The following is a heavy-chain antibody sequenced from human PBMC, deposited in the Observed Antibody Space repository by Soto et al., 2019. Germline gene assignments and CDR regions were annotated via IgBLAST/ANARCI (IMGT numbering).Heavy chain of an antibody. D-gene: IGHD5-12*01. J-gene: IGHJ4*02. Sequence: SVKVSCKASGYTFTIYGISWVRQAPGQGLEWMGRIIPILGIANYAQKFQGRVTITADKSTSTAYMELSSLRSEDTAVYYCARAKGGYADFDYWGQGTLVTVSS. CDR1: GYTFTIYG. CDR3: ARAKGGYADFDY. CDR2: IIPILGIA. V-gene: IGHV1-69*04.